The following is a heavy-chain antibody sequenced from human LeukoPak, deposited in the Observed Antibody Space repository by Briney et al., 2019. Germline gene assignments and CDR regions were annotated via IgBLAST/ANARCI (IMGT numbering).Heavy chain of an antibody. CDR1: GYTFTSYG. CDR2: ISAYNGNT. J-gene: IGHJ4*02. D-gene: IGHD6-19*01. CDR3: ARVEAGTFDY. Sequence: ASVKVSCKASGYTFTSYGTSWVRQAPGQGLEWMGWISAYNGNTNYAQKFQGRVTMTRDTSTSTVYMELSSLRSEDTAVYYCARVEAGTFDYWGQGTLVTVSS. V-gene: IGHV1-18*01.